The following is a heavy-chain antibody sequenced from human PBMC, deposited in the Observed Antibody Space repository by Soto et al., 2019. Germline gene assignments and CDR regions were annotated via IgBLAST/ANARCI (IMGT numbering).Heavy chain of an antibody. CDR2: ISYDGSNK. Sequence: QVQLVESGGGVVQPGRSLRLSCAASGFTFSSYGMHWVRQAPGKGLEWGAVISYDGSNKYYADSVKGRFTISRDNSKNPLYLQMNSLRAEDTAVYYCAKLLHTYCSGGSCYGDYWGQGTLVTVSS. V-gene: IGHV3-30*18. D-gene: IGHD2-15*01. CDR3: AKLLHTYCSGGSCYGDY. J-gene: IGHJ4*02. CDR1: GFTFSSYG.